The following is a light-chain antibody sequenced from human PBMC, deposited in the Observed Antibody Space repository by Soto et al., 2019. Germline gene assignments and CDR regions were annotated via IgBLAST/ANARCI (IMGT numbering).Light chain of an antibody. CDR3: QQYGSSPLT. J-gene: IGKJ4*01. CDR1: QSVSSSS. CDR2: DAS. V-gene: IGKV3-20*01. Sequence: EIVLTHSPGTLSLSPGERGTLSCRASQSVSSSSLAWYQQKPGQAPRLLIYDASSRATGIPDRFSGSGSGADFTLTISRLEPEDFAMYYCQQYGSSPLTFGGGTKVDIK.